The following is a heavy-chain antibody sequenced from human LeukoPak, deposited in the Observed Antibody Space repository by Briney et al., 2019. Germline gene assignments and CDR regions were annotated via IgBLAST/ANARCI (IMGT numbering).Heavy chain of an antibody. Sequence: SETRSLTCAVYGGSFSGYYWSWIRQPPGKGLEWIGEINHSGSTNYNPSLKSRVTISVDTSKNQFSLKLSSVTAADTSVYYCARRRVGATFYYYYYMDVWGKGTTVTVSS. CDR1: GGSFSGYY. D-gene: IGHD1-26*01. CDR3: ARRRVGATFYYYYYMDV. V-gene: IGHV4-34*01. CDR2: INHSGST. J-gene: IGHJ6*03.